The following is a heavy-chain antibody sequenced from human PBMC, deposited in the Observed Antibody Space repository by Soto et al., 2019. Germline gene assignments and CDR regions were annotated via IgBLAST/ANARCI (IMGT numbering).Heavy chain of an antibody. V-gene: IGHV3-73*01. CDR1: GFTFSGSA. CDR2: IRSKANSYAT. J-gene: IGHJ6*03. CDR3: TRQSEYSGYDWVYYYYMDV. Sequence: GGSLRLSCAASGFTFSGSAMHWVRQASGKGLEWVGRIRSKANSYATAYAASVKGRFTISRDDSKNTAYLQMNSLKTEDTAVYYCTRQSEYSGYDWVYYYYMDVWGKGTTVTVSS. D-gene: IGHD5-12*01.